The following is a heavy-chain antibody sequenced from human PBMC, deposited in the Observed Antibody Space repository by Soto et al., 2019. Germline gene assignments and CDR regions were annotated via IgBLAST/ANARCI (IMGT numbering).Heavy chain of an antibody. D-gene: IGHD3-10*01. Sequence: EVQVVESGGGLVKPGGSLRLSCIGSRFTFSSYSMNWVRQAPGRGLEWVSSITSSSDYIHYADSVKGRFTISRDNAKRSLYLQMDSLRAEDTAIYYCTRDENFYASGRGFDPWGQGTLVTVSS. V-gene: IGHV3-21*01. J-gene: IGHJ5*02. CDR2: ITSSSDYI. CDR3: TRDENFYASGRGFDP. CDR1: RFTFSSYS.